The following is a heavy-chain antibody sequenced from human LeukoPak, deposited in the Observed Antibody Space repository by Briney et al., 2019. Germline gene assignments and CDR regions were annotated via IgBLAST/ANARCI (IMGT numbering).Heavy chain of an antibody. D-gene: IGHD6-13*01. Sequence: KPSETLSLTCAVYGGSFSGYYWSWICQPPGKGLEWIGEINHSGSTNYNPSLKSRVTISVDTSKNQFSLKLSSVTAADTAVYYCARGRTELAAAGNIDYWGQGTLVTVSS. V-gene: IGHV4-34*01. CDR1: GGSFSGYY. CDR3: ARGRTELAAAGNIDY. J-gene: IGHJ4*02. CDR2: INHSGST.